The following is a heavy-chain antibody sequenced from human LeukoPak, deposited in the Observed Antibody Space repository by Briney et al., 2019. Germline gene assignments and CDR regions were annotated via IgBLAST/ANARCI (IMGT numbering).Heavy chain of an antibody. CDR3: ARYDFWSGYYYYYGMDV. Sequence: ASVKVSCTASGYTFTSYGISWVRQAPGQGLEWMGWISAYNGNTNYAQKLQGRVTMTTDTSTSTAYMELRSLRSDDTAVYYCARYDFWSGYYYYYGMDVWGQGTTVTVSS. V-gene: IGHV1-18*01. CDR1: GYTFTSYG. CDR2: ISAYNGNT. J-gene: IGHJ6*02. D-gene: IGHD3-3*01.